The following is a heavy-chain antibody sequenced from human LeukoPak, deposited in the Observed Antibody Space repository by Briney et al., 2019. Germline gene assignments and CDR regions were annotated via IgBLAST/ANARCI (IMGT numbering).Heavy chain of an antibody. V-gene: IGHV4-34*01. CDR3: ARGKDYDSTGFDP. D-gene: IGHD3-22*01. CDR1: GGSFSGYY. Sequence: SETLSLTCAVYGGSFSGYYWSWIRQPPGKGLEWIGEINHSGSTNYNPSLKSRVTISVDTSKNQFSLKLSSVTAADTAVYYCARGKDYDSTGFDPWGQGTLVTVSS. J-gene: IGHJ5*02. CDR2: INHSGST.